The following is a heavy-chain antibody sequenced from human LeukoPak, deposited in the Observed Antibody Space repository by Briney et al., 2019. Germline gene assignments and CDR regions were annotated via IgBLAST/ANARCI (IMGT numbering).Heavy chain of an antibody. J-gene: IGHJ5*02. D-gene: IGHD3-22*01. CDR2: IIPLFPRT. Sequence: ASVKVSCKPSGGIFNNFAINWVRQAPGRGLIWMGGIIPLFPRTNYAQEFQGRVTITADKSTSTVYMELSSLRSEDTAVYYCARDVLDYYDRSDYVTWGQGTLVTVSS. CDR3: ARDVLDYYDRSDYVT. V-gene: IGHV1-69*06. CDR1: GGIFNNFA.